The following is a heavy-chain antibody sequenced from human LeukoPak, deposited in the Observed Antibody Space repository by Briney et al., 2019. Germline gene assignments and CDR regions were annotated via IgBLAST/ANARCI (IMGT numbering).Heavy chain of an antibody. V-gene: IGHV1-3*01. Sequence: ASVKVSCMASGYTFTSYAMHWVRQAPGQRLEWMGWINAVNGNTKYSQKFQGRVTITRDTSASTAYMELSSLRSEDTAVYYCAMGYCSGGSFYRGPCCYYGMAVWGKGTTVTVSS. J-gene: IGHJ6*04. CDR3: AMGYCSGGSFYRGPCCYYGMAV. CDR1: GYTFTSYA. D-gene: IGHD2-15*01. CDR2: INAVNGNT.